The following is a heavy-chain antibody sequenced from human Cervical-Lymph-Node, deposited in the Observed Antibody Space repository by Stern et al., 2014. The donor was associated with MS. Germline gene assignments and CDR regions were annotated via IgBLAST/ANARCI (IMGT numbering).Heavy chain of an antibody. J-gene: IGHJ6*02. CDR1: GGTFSDFA. Sequence: VQLVESGDEVKKPGSSVKVSCKASGGTFSDFAISWVRQAPRQGLEWMGGVIPVFGTANYAQKFQGRVTITADESTSTAYMELNSLRSEDTAVYYCARDSDLENTGYAMDVWGQGTTVTVSS. CDR2: VIPVFGTA. V-gene: IGHV1-69*01. CDR3: ARDSDLENTGYAMDV. D-gene: IGHD1-1*01.